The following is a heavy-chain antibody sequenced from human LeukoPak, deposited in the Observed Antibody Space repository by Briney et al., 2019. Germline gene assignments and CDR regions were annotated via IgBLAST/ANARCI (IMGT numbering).Heavy chain of an antibody. Sequence: ASVKVSCKVSGDTLTELVTNWVRQAPGRGLEWMGGFGPEDGEPIYAQKLQGRVNMTDDTSTETAYMELSSLTSKDTAVYYCAALNVLRYLEWWGKFYYYMDVWGNGTTVTVSS. CDR3: AALNVLRYLEWWGKFYYYMDV. CDR1: GDTLTELV. J-gene: IGHJ6*03. V-gene: IGHV1-24*01. D-gene: IGHD3-3*01. CDR2: FGPEDGEP.